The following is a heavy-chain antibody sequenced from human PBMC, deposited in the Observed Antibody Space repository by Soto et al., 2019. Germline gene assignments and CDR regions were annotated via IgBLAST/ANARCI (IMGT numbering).Heavy chain of an antibody. CDR3: AKVGLRFLEWLTFDY. CDR1: GFTFSSYA. V-gene: IGHV3-23*01. D-gene: IGHD3-3*01. CDR2: ISGSGGST. J-gene: IGHJ4*02. Sequence: EVQLLESGGGLVQLGGSLRLSCAASGFTFSSYAMSWVRQAPGKGLEWVSAISGSGGSTYYADSVKGRFTISRDNSKNTLYLQMNSLRAEDTAVYYCAKVGLRFLEWLTFDYWGQGTLVTVSS.